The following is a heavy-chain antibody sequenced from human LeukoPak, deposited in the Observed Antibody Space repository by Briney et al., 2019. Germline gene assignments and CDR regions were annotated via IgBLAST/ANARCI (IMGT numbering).Heavy chain of an antibody. Sequence: ASVKVSCKASGYTFTSNYIHWVRQAPGQGLEWMGMIYPRVGSTSYAQKFQGRVTVTRDTCTSTVHMELSGLRSEDTAVYYCARDQEGFDYWGQGTLVTVSS. CDR3: ARDQEGFDY. CDR1: GYTFTSNY. CDR2: IYPRVGST. V-gene: IGHV1-46*01. J-gene: IGHJ4*02.